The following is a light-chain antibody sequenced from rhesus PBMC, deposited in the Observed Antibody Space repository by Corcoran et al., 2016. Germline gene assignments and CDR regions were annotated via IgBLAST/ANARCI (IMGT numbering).Light chain of an antibody. CDR1: QGISTY. CDR3: RQYNSNPRT. Sequence: DIQMTQSPSSLSASVGDRVTITCRASQGISTYLNWYQQKPGKAPKRLIYAASSLESGVPSRFSGSGSGTDFTLTISSLQPEEFATYYCRQYNSNPRTFGQGTKVEIK. CDR2: AAS. V-gene: IGKV1-43*01. J-gene: IGKJ1*01.